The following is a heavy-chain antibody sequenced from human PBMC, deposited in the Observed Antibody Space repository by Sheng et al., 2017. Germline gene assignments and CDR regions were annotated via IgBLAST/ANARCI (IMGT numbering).Heavy chain of an antibody. D-gene: IGHD6-13*01. V-gene: IGHV4-34*01. Sequence: QVQLQQWGAGLLKPSETLSLTCAVYGGSFSGYYWSWIRQPPGKGLEWIGEINHSGSTNYNPSLKSRVTISVDTSKNQFSLKLSSVTAADTAVYYCARGRTGYSSSWYHYWGQGTLVTVSS. CDR2: INHSGST. CDR3: ARGRTGYSSSWYHY. CDR1: GGSFSGYY. J-gene: IGHJ4*02.